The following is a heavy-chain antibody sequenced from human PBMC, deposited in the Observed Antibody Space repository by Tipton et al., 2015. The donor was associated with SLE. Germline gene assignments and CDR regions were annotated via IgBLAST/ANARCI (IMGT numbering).Heavy chain of an antibody. V-gene: IGHV3-48*03. CDR3: ARMGRWEQRAFDI. CDR2: ISNSGNTK. Sequence: GSLRLSCSASGFAFRSYQMNWVRQAPGKGLEWLSYISNSGNTKYYADSVKGRFTISRDNAENSLFLQMDGLRAEDTAVYYCARMGRWEQRAFDIWGQGTVVTVSS. D-gene: IGHD1-26*01. CDR1: GFAFRSYQ. J-gene: IGHJ3*02.